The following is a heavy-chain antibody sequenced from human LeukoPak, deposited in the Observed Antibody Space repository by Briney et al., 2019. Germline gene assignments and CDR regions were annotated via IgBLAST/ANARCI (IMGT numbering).Heavy chain of an antibody. V-gene: IGHV4-59*01. CDR2: IYYTGST. CDR3: ARFSEYYHSSVHYLDY. J-gene: IGHJ4*02. Sequence: PSETLSLTCTVSGGSINGYYWSWIRQSPGKGLESLGDIYYTGSTNYNPSLKSRVTMSVDTSRNQFFLRLSSVTAADTAVYYCARFSEYYHSSVHYLDYWGQGTLVSVSS. D-gene: IGHD3-22*01. CDR1: GGSINGYY.